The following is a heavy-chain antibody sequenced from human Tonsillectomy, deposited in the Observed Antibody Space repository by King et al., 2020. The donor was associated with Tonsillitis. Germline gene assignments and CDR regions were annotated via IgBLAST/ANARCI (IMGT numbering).Heavy chain of an antibody. V-gene: IGHV1-2*02. CDR3: ARVGGQQLEMAFDY. CDR1: GYSFTGCF. CDR2: INPNSGGT. J-gene: IGHJ4*02. D-gene: IGHD6-13*01. Sequence: VQLVESGAEVKKPGASVKVSCKASGYSFTGCFMHWVRQAPGQGLEWMGWINPNSGGTSYVQKFQGRVTMTRDTSISTVYMELSRLRSDDTAVYYCARVGGQQLEMAFDYWGQGTLVTVSS.